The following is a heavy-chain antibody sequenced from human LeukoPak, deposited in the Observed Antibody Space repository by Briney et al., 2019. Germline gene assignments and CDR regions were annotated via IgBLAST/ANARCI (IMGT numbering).Heavy chain of an antibody. J-gene: IGHJ3*02. CDR1: GFTLSSYA. CDR2: ISGSGGST. V-gene: IGHV3-23*01. CDR3: PKVIVDPRLGNEVFEI. Sequence: GGSLRLSCAASGFTLSSYAMSWVRQAPGKGLEWVSAISGSGGSTYYADSLKGRFTISRDNSKNTLYLQMNSLRAEDTALYSCPKVIVDPRLGNEVFEIWGKGTLVT. D-gene: IGHD1-26*01.